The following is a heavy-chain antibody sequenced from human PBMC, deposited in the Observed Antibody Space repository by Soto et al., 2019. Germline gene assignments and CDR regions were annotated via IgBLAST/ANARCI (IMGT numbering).Heavy chain of an antibody. D-gene: IGHD3-3*01. CDR3: GNGLENQYNYDH. V-gene: IGHV3-23*01. CDR2: INSRGDNT. J-gene: IGHJ4*02. CDR1: GFTFSSHV. Sequence: PGGSLRLSCAASGFTFSSHVMSWVRQAPGKGPEWVSSINSRGDNTYYAGSVRGRFTISRDNSKSTLYLQMNSLRAEDTAVYYCGNGLENQYNYDHWGQGTLVTVSS.